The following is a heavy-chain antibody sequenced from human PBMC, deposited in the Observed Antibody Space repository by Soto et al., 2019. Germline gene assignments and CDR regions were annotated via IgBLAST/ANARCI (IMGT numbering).Heavy chain of an antibody. Sequence: EVQLVESGGGLVQPGRSLRLSCAASGFTVDDYAMHWVRQAPGKGLEWVSGISWNSETIDYADSVKGRFTISRDNAKSXXFLQMNSLSPDDTALYYCAKDMKWGGMTTIHYFDSWGQGTLVTVSS. CDR1: GFTVDDYA. CDR3: AKDMKWGGMTTIHYFDS. V-gene: IGHV3-9*01. CDR2: ISWNSETI. D-gene: IGHD4-17*01. J-gene: IGHJ4*02.